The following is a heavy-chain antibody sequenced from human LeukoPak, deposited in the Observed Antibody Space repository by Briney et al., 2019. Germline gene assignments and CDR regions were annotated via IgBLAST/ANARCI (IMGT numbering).Heavy chain of an antibody. Sequence: GASVKVSCRASGGTFSSYAISWVRQAPGQGLEWMGGIIPIFGTANYAQKFQGRFTITADKSTSTAYMELSSLRSEDTAVYYCARDPSYDILTGDGEADYYYGMDVWGKGTTVTVSS. J-gene: IGHJ6*04. CDR3: ARDPSYDILTGDGEADYYYGMDV. CDR2: IIPIFGTA. V-gene: IGHV1-69*06. CDR1: GGTFSSYA. D-gene: IGHD3-9*01.